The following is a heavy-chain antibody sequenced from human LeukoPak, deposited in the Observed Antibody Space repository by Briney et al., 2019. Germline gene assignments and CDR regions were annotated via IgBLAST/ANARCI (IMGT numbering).Heavy chain of an antibody. CDR3: AKHNRGVVYAPDY. CDR2: ISGSGGST. J-gene: IGHJ4*02. CDR1: GFTFSSYA. D-gene: IGHD2-8*02. V-gene: IGHV3-23*01. Sequence: GGSLRLSCAASGFTFSSYAMSWVRLAPGKGLELVSAISGSGGSTYYADSVKGRFTISRDNSKNTLYLQMNSLRAEDTAVYYCAKHNRGVVYAPDYWGQGTLVTVSS.